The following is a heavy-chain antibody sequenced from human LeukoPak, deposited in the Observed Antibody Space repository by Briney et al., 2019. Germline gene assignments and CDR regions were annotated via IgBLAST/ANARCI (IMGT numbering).Heavy chain of an antibody. CDR3: ARGRSYDSSGYYYAGGSDFDY. D-gene: IGHD3-22*01. V-gene: IGHV4-61*02. Sequence: SETLSLTCTVSGGSISSGSYYWSWIRQPAGKGLEWIGRIYTSGSTNYNPSLKSRVTISVDTSKNQFSLKLSSVTAADTAVYYCARGRSYDSSGYYYAGGSDFDYWGQGTLVTVSS. J-gene: IGHJ4*02. CDR1: GGSISSGSYY. CDR2: IYTSGST.